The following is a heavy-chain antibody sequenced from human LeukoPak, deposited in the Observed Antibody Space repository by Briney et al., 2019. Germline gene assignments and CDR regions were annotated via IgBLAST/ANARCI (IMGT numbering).Heavy chain of an antibody. D-gene: IGHD3-22*01. CDR3: AREDYYDSSGYYWYFDL. V-gene: IGHV4-61*02. J-gene: IGHJ2*01. CDR1: GGSISSGSYY. Sequence: SQTLSLTCTVSGGSISSGSYYWSWIRQPAGKGLEWIGRIYTSGSTNYSPSLKSRVTISVDTSKNQFSLKLSSVTAADTAVYYCAREDYYDSSGYYWYFDLWGRGTLVTVSS. CDR2: IYTSGST.